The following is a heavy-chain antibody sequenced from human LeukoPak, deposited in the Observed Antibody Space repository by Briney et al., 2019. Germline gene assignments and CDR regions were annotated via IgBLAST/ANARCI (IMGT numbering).Heavy chain of an antibody. J-gene: IGHJ4*02. CDR1: GFTSTSSA. D-gene: IGHD6-19*01. CDR2: IVVGSGNT. V-gene: IGHV1-58*01. CDR3: AAFGSSGWWAFNYFDY. Sequence: ASVKVSCKASGFTSTSSAVQWVRQARGQRLEWIGWIVVGSGNTNYAQKFQERVTITRDMSTSTAYMELSSLRSEDTAVYYCAAFGSSGWWAFNYFDYWGQGTLVTVSS.